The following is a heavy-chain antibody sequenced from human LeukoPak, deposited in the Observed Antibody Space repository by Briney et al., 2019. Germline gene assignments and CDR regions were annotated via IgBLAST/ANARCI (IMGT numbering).Heavy chain of an antibody. CDR3: ARAILVRYFDWGDDAFDI. V-gene: IGHV4-59*01. J-gene: IGHJ3*02. Sequence: PSETLSLTCTVSGGSISSYYWSWIRQPPGKGLEWIGYIYYSGSTNYNPSLKSRVTISVDTSKNQFSLKLSSVTAADTAVYYCARAILVRYFDWGDDAFDIWGQGTMVTVSS. D-gene: IGHD3-9*01. CDR2: IYYSGST. CDR1: GGSISSYY.